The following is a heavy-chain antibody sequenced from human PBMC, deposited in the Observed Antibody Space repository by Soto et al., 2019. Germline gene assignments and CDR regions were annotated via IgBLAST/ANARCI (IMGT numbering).Heavy chain of an antibody. D-gene: IGHD2-15*01. Sequence: ASVKVSCKASGYTFTSYGISWGRQAPGQGPEWMGWISAYNGNTNYAQRLQGRVTMTTDTSTNTAYMELRSLTSDDTAVYYCARRISVVAYYYYMDVWGKGTTVTVSS. V-gene: IGHV1-18*04. CDR1: GYTFTSYG. CDR3: ARRISVVAYYYYMDV. CDR2: ISAYNGNT. J-gene: IGHJ6*03.